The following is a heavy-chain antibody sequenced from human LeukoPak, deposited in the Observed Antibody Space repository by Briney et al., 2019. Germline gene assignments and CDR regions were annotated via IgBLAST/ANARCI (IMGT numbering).Heavy chain of an antibody. J-gene: IGHJ4*02. CDR3: ARANRGTYLIY. Sequence: SETLSLTCAVSGGSINSSSYYWGWIRQPPGKGLEWIGSIYYGGSTYYNPSLKSRVTISVDMSKNQFSLKLSSVTAADTAVYYCARANRGTYLIYWGQGTLVTVSS. D-gene: IGHD1-26*01. CDR1: GGSINSSSYY. CDR2: IYYGGST. V-gene: IGHV4-39*07.